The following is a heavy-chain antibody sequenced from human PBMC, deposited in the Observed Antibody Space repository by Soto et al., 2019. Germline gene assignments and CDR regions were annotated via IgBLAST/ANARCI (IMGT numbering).Heavy chain of an antibody. Sequence: QVQLVQSGAEVKKPGASVKVSCKASGYTFTDYYMHWVRQAPGQGLEWMGIISPSGGSTYAQKFQGRVTVTRDTSTSTVYMELSSLRSEDTAVYYCARDGSSDWLTWFDPWGQVTLVTVSS. CDR1: GYTFTDYY. CDR2: ISPSGGST. J-gene: IGHJ5*02. CDR3: ARDGSSDWLTWFDP. D-gene: IGHD6-19*01. V-gene: IGHV1-46*01.